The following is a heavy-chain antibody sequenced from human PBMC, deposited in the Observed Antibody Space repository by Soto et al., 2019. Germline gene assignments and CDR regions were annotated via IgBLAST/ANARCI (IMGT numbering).Heavy chain of an antibody. CDR3: VRATVRGGMLFDY. CDR2: ISSSGDTI. Sequence: PGGSLRLSCAASVFTFSTYEMNLVRQAPGKGLEWVSYISSSGDTINNADSVMGRFSISRDNAKNSLFLQMNSLRAEDTAVYYCVRATVRGGMLFDYWGQVTLVTVSS. D-gene: IGHD4-4*01. J-gene: IGHJ4*02. CDR1: VFTFSTYE. V-gene: IGHV3-48*03.